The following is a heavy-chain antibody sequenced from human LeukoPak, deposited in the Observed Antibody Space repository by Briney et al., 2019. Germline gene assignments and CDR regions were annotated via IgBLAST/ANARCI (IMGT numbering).Heavy chain of an antibody. Sequence: PSETLSLTCTVSGGSISSYYWSWIRQPAGKGLEWIGRIYTSGSTNYNPSLKSRVTMSVHTSKNQFSLKLSSVTAADTAVYYCAREWELRTYNWFDPWGQGTLVTVSS. CDR2: IYTSGST. CDR3: AREWELRTYNWFDP. V-gene: IGHV4-4*07. J-gene: IGHJ5*02. CDR1: GGSISSYY. D-gene: IGHD1-26*01.